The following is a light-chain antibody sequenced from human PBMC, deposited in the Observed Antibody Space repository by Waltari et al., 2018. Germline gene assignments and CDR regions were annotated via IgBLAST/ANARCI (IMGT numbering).Light chain of an antibody. CDR2: KAS. V-gene: IGKV1-5*03. CDR1: QSVSSW. J-gene: IGKJ1*01. CDR3: QQYNTYST. Sequence: DIQMPQFPSTLSASVGNRVPITCRASQSVSSWLAWYQQKPGKAPKLLIYKASTLEGGVPSRFSGSGSGTEFTLTISSLQPDDFATYYCQQYNTYSTFGQGTKVDIK.